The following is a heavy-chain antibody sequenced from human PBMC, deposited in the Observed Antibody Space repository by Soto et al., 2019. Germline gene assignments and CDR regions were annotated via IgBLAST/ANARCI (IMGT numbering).Heavy chain of an antibody. CDR2: INHSGST. Sequence: QVQLQQWGAGLLKPSETLSLTCAVYGGSFSGYYWSWIRQPPGKGLEWIGEINHSGSTNYNPSLKRRVTISVDTSKNQFSLKLSSVTAADTAVYYCARGRVTMVRGVPLRHWGQGTLVTVSS. J-gene: IGHJ4*02. CDR1: GGSFSGYY. D-gene: IGHD3-10*01. CDR3: ARGRVTMVRGVPLRH. V-gene: IGHV4-34*01.